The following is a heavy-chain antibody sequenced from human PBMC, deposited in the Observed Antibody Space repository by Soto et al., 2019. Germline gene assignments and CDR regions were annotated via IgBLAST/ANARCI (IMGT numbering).Heavy chain of an antibody. J-gene: IGHJ4*02. CDR1: GFTFSDHY. CDR2: TRNKANSYTT. V-gene: IGHV3-72*01. D-gene: IGHD3-10*01. CDR3: ATHDGVRGALDY. Sequence: GGSLRLSCAASGFTFSDHYMDWVRQAPGKGLEWVGRTRNKANSYTTEYAASVKGKYTISRDDSKNTLYLQMNSLRAEDTAVYYCATHDGVRGALDYWGQGTLVTVSS.